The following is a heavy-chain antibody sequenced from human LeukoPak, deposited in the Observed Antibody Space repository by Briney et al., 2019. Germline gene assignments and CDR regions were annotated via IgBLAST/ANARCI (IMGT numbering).Heavy chain of an antibody. J-gene: IGHJ4*02. V-gene: IGHV3-7*03. Sequence: PGGSLRLSCAASGFTFSSYWMSWVRQAPGKGLEWVANIKQDGRDKYCVDSVKGRFTISRDNANNSLYLQMNSLRAEDTAVYYCAGPGGVYCSGGSCYSASYFDYWGQGTLVTVSS. D-gene: IGHD2-15*01. CDR3: AGPGGVYCSGGSCYSASYFDY. CDR1: GFTFSSYW. CDR2: IKQDGRDK.